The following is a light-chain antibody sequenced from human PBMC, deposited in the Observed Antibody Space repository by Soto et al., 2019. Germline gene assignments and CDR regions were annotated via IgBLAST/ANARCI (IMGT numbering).Light chain of an antibody. CDR1: QSISSW. CDR2: DAS. Sequence: DIQMTQSPSTLSASVGDRVTITCRASQSISSWLAWYQQKPGKAPKVLIYDASSLESGVPSRSSGSGSGTEFTLTISSLQPDDFATYYCQQYNSYSYTFGQGTKVDIK. J-gene: IGKJ2*01. CDR3: QQYNSYSYT. V-gene: IGKV1-5*01.